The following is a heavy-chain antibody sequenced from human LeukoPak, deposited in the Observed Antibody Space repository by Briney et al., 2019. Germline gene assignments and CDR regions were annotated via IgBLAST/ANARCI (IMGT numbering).Heavy chain of an antibody. V-gene: IGHV3-23*01. CDR2: ISGSGGST. CDR3: AKEEGAFDI. Sequence: GGSLRLSCAASGFTFSSYAMSWVRQAPGKGLEWVSAISGSGGSTYYADSVKGRFTISRDNSKKTIFLQMNSLRAEDTALYYCAKEEGAFDIWGQGTMVIVSS. CDR1: GFTFSSYA. J-gene: IGHJ3*02.